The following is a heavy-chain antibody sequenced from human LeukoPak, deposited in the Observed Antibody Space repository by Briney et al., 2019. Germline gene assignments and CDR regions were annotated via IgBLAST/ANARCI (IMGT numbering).Heavy chain of an antibody. CDR2: IYSGGST. J-gene: IGHJ4*02. CDR3: ARVDFWSGYSFDY. CDR1: GFTFSSNY. Sequence: PGGSLRLSCAASGFTFSSNYMSWVRQAPGKGLEWVSVIYSGGSTYYADSVKGRFTISRDNSKNTLYLQMNSLRAEDTAVYYCARVDFWSGYSFDYWGQGTLVTVSS. D-gene: IGHD3-3*01. V-gene: IGHV3-53*01.